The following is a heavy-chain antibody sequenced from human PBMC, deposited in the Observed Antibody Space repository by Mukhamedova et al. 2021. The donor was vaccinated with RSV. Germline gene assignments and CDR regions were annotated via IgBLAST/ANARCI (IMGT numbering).Heavy chain of an antibody. CDR3: AKSGFDPVAVAETTDY. Sequence: EWVAVISYDGSNKYYADSVKGRFTISRDNSKNTLYLQMNSLRAEDTAVYYCAKSGFDPVAVAETTDYWGQGTLVTVSS. D-gene: IGHD6-19*01. V-gene: IGHV3-30*18. CDR2: ISYDGSNK. J-gene: IGHJ4*02.